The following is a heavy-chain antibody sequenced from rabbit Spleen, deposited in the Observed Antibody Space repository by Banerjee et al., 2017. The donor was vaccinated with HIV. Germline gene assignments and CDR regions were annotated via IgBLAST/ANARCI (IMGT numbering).Heavy chain of an antibody. Sequence: QEQLEESGGGLVKPGASLTLTCKASGVSFSFSSYMCWVRQAPGKGLEWIACIEVGDSSFTYFATWARGRFTISKTSSTTVTLQVTRLTAADTATYFCARGSATMTMVITGYYLSLWGPGTLVTVS. CDR2: IEVGDSSFT. V-gene: IGHV1S45*01. J-gene: IGHJ4*01. CDR3: ARGSATMTMVITGYYLSL. CDR1: GVSFSFSSY. D-gene: IGHD2-1*01.